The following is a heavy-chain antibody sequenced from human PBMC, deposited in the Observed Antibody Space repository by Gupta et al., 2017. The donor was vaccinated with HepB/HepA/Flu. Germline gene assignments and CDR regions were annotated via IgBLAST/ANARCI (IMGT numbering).Heavy chain of an antibody. CDR2: IRSSGSTI. D-gene: IGHD3-16*02. CDR3: ARDYLGMDV. Sequence: EVQLVESGGGLVQPGGSLRLSCAASGFTFSSYEMNWVGQAPGKGLEWVSYIRSSGSTIYYADSVKGRFTISRDNAKNSLYLQMNSLRAEDTAVYYCARDYLGMDVWGQGTTVTVSS. J-gene: IGHJ6*02. CDR1: GFTFSSYE. V-gene: IGHV3-48*03.